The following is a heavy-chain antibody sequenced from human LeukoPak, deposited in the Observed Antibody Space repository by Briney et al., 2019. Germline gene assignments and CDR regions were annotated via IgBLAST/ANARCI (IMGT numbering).Heavy chain of an antibody. D-gene: IGHD5-18*01. Sequence: PGRSLRLSCAASGFTCSSYGMHWVRQAPGKGLEWVAVISYAGSNKYYADSVKGRFTISRDNSKNTLYLQMKSLRAEDTAVYYCAKDPYGYGLNYFDYWGQGTLATVSS. V-gene: IGHV3-30*18. J-gene: IGHJ4*02. CDR1: GFTCSSYG. CDR2: ISYAGSNK. CDR3: AKDPYGYGLNYFDY.